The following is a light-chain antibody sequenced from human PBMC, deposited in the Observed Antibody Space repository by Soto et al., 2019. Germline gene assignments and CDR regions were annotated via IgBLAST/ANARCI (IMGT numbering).Light chain of an antibody. Sequence: DIQMTQSPSSLSASVGDRVTITCRASQSIASYLNWYQQRPGKAPKLLIHAASTLQSGVPSRFIGSDSASGTDFTHTISSLQSEDFATYDCQQIYTNPHFGQGTKLEIK. CDR2: AAS. CDR1: QSIASY. V-gene: IGKV1-39*01. J-gene: IGKJ2*01. CDR3: QQIYTNPH.